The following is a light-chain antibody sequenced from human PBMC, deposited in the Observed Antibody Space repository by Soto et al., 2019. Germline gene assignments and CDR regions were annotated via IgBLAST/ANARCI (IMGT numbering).Light chain of an antibody. J-gene: IGKJ2*01. CDR1: QNISNNY. CDR2: GAS. Sequence: EIVLTQSPGTLSLSPGEGATLSCRASQNISNNYLGWFQQKPGQAPRLLIYGASNRATGIPDRFGGSGSGTGFTLAITTLEPEAFTLFYCHQYGTSPYTFGQGTKLEIK. CDR3: HQYGTSPYT. V-gene: IGKV3-20*01.